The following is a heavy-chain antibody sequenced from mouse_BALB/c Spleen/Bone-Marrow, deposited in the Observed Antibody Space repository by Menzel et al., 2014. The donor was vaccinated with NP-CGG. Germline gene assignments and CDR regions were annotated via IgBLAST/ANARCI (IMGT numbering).Heavy chain of an antibody. V-gene: IGHV5-6-3*01. D-gene: IGHD1-1*01. CDR1: GLTFSSYG. J-gene: IGHJ2*01. CDR3: ARDNYGSRFDY. Sequence: EVKLVESGGGLVQPGGSLKLSCAASGLTFSSYGMSWVRQTPDKRLELVATINNNDGNTYYPDSVKGRFTISRDNAKNTLYLQMSSLKSEGTAMYYCARDNYGSRFDYWGQGTTLTVSS. CDR2: INNNDGNT.